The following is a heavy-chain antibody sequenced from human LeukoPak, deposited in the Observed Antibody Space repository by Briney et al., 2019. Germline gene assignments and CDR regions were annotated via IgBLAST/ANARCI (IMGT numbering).Heavy chain of an antibody. D-gene: IGHD2-21*02. CDR1: GFSLSDVGMC. J-gene: IGHJ4*02. Sequence: ESGPTLVNPTQTLTLTCTFSGFSLSDVGMCVSWIRQPPGNALECLARIDWDDDKYYSTSLKTRLTISKDTSKDQVVLTMTNMDPVDTATYYCARGGGGDCYSFDVWGPGSLVTVSS. V-gene: IGHV2-70*11. CDR2: IDWDDDK. CDR3: ARGGGGDCYSFDV.